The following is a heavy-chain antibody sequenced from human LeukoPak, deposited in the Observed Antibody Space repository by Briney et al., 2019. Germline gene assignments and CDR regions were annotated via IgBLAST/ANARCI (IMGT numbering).Heavy chain of an antibody. CDR1: GFTVSSNY. Sequence: GGSLRLSCAASGFTVSSNYMSWVRQAPGKGLEWVSVIYSGGSTYYADSVKGRFTISRDNSKNTLYLQMNSLRAEDTAVYYCAKAGYYDFWSGYQDYWGQGTLVTVSS. V-gene: IGHV3-53*01. CDR2: IYSGGST. CDR3: AKAGYYDFWSGYQDY. J-gene: IGHJ4*02. D-gene: IGHD3-3*01.